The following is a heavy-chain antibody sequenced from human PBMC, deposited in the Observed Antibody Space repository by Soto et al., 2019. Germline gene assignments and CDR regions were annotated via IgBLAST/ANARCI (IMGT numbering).Heavy chain of an antibody. J-gene: IGHJ6*02. Sequence: GSLRLSCAASGFTFSSYGMHWVRQAPGKGLEWVAVIWYDGSNKYYADSVKGRFTISRDNSKNTLYLQMNSLRAEDTAVYYCARDLNDFWSGYWALKFYYYGMDVWGQGTTVTVSS. V-gene: IGHV3-33*01. CDR1: GFTFSSYG. D-gene: IGHD3-3*01. CDR2: IWYDGSNK. CDR3: ARDLNDFWSGYWALKFYYYGMDV.